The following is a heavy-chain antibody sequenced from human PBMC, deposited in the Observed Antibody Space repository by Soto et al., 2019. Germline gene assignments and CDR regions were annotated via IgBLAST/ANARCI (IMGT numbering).Heavy chain of an antibody. J-gene: IGHJ4*02. CDR3: SASTRRPDY. CDR1: GFTFSGSA. CDR2: IRSKANSYAT. V-gene: IGHV3-73*01. Sequence: EVQLVESGGGLVQPGGSLKLSCAASGFTFSGSAMHWVRQASGKGLEWVGRIRSKANSYATAYAASVKGRCTISRDDSTNAAYVEMSSLKTEETAVYDCSASTRRPDYWGPGTLVTVSS. D-gene: IGHD2-2*01.